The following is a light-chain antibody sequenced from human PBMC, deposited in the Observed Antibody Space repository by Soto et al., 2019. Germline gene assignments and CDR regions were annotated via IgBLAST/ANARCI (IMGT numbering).Light chain of an antibody. CDR1: SSDVGGYNY. CDR3: SSYTSSSTLAYV. V-gene: IGLV2-14*01. J-gene: IGLJ1*01. CDR2: DVS. Sequence: SELTQAASVSRSPGQSIPITCTGTSSDVGGYNYVSWYQQHPGKAPKLMIYDVSNRPSGVSNRFSGSKSGNTASLTISGLQAEDEADYYCSSYTSSSTLAYVFGTGTKVTVL.